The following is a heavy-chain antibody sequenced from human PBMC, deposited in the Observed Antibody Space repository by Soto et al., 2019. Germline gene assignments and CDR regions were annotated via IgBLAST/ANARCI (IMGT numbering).Heavy chain of an antibody. CDR3: VRDRGASGRPAPPGMDV. CDR2: TYYPERT. V-gene: IGHV4-31*03. D-gene: IGHD3-10*01. Sequence: QVQLQESGQGLVRPSQTLSLTCSVSGDSISGGGCFWIWIRQLPGKGLEWRGQTYYPERTSYNPSLKGRVDIAVDSPKNQFSLKLRALTAADTALYYCVRDRGASGRPAPPGMDVLGQGTAVVVS. J-gene: IGHJ6*02. CDR1: GDSISGGGCF.